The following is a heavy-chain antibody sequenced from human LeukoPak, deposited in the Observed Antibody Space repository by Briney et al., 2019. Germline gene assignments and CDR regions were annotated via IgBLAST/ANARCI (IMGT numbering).Heavy chain of an antibody. CDR1: GFTFSSYA. D-gene: IGHD2-15*01. J-gene: IGHJ3*02. V-gene: IGHV3-23*01. CDR2: ISGSGGST. CDR3: ANGGRLGYCSGGSCYPGSPGGAFDI. Sequence: GGSLRLSCAASGFTFSSYAMSWVRQAPGKGLEWVSAISGSGGSTYYADSVKGRFTISRDNSKNTLYLQMNSLRAEDTAVYYCANGGRLGYCSGGSCYPGSPGGAFDIWGQGTMVTVSS.